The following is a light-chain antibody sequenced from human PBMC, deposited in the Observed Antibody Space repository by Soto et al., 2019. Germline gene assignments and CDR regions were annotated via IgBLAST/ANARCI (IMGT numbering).Light chain of an antibody. CDR1: QSVLYSSNNKSY. J-gene: IGKJ4*01. CDR3: QQYYSTPIT. Sequence: DIVMAQSPDSLAVSLGDRATINCKSSQSVLYSSNNKSYLAWYQQKPRQAPKLLIYWASTRESGVTDRFSGSGSGADFTLTISTLQAEDVAVYYCQQYYSTPITFGGGTKVEIK. CDR2: WAS. V-gene: IGKV4-1*01.